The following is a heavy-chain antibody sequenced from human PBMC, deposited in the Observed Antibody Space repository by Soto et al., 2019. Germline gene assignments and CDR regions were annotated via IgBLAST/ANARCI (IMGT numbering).Heavy chain of an antibody. CDR2: ISGSGGST. CDR1: GFTFSSYA. CDR3: ARGPFILLDYYYYMDV. D-gene: IGHD2-21*01. V-gene: IGHV3-23*01. Sequence: GGSLRLSCSPSGFTFSSYAMSWVRQAPGKGLEWVSGISGSGGSTHYADPVKGRFTISRDNSKNKLYLQMHSLRAEDTAVYYCARGPFILLDYYYYMDVWGKGTTVTVSS. J-gene: IGHJ6*03.